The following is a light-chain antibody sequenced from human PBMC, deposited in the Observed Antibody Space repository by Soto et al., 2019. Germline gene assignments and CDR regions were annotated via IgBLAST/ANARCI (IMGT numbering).Light chain of an antibody. CDR3: GTWDSSLSAWV. J-gene: IGLJ3*02. V-gene: IGLV1-51*01. Sequence: QSVLTQPPSVSAAPGQTVTISCSGSSSNIGNNYVSWYQHLPGTAPKLLIYDNNKRPSGIPDRFSGSKSGTSATLDITGLQTGDEADYYCGTWDSSLSAWVFGGGTKLTVL. CDR1: SSNIGNNY. CDR2: DNN.